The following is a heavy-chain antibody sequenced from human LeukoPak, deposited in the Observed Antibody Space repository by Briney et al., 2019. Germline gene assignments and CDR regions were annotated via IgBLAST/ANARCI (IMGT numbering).Heavy chain of an antibody. CDR1: GFAFSTYW. CDR2: INSDGRST. V-gene: IGHV3-74*01. Sequence: PGGSLRLSCAASGFAFSTYWMHWVRHAPGKGLVWVSRINSDGRSTTYADSVKGRFTISRDNAKNTLYLQMNSLRAEDTAVYYCATSPLDSRYFFDYWGQGTLVTVSS. J-gene: IGHJ4*02. CDR3: ATSPLDSRYFFDY. D-gene: IGHD6-13*01.